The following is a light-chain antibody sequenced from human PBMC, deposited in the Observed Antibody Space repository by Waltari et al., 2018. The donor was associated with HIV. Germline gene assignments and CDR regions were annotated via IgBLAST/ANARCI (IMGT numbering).Light chain of an antibody. CDR1: SSNIGRNY. J-gene: IGLJ3*02. CDR2: RNN. V-gene: IGLV1-47*01. Sequence: QSVMTQPPSASGTPGPRVTISCSGSSSNIGRNYVTWYQQLPGTTPKLLFYRNNQRPSGVPDRFSGSKSGTSASLAISGLRSEDEADYYCAAWDDSLSGSWVFGGGTQVTVL. CDR3: AAWDDSLSGSWV.